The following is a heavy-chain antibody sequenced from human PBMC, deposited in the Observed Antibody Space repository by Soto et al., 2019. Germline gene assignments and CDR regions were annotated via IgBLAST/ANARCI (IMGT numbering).Heavy chain of an antibody. CDR1: GFTFRSYW. V-gene: IGHV3-7*01. D-gene: IGHD1-26*01. J-gene: IGHJ4*02. Sequence: GGSLRLSCAASGFTFRSYWMTWVRQPPGKGLEWVANIQQDGTEKNYVDSVKGRFTISRDNARNSLSLQMNSLRAEDTAVYYCAREGASEISKYTPDFDYWGQGTLVTVSS. CDR3: AREGASEISKYTPDFDY. CDR2: IQQDGTEK.